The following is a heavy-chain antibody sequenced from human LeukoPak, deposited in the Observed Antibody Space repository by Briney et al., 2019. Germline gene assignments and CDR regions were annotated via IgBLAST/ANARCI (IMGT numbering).Heavy chain of an antibody. V-gene: IGHV1-69*05. CDR2: IIPIFGTA. CDR3: ARDVRYSSSWYDFDY. Sequence: SVKVSCKASGGTFSSYAISWVRQAPGQGPEWMGRIIPIFGTANYAQKIQGRVTITTDESTSTAYMELSSLRSEDTAVYYCARDVRYSSSWYDFDYWGQGTLVTVSS. CDR1: GGTFSSYA. J-gene: IGHJ4*02. D-gene: IGHD6-13*01.